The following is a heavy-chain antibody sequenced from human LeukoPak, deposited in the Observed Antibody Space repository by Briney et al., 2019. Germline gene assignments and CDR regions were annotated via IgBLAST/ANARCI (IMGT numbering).Heavy chain of an antibody. Sequence: GGSLRLSCAASGFTFSDFYMSWIRQAPGKGLEWVSYITSAGRAIYYADSVQGRFTISRDNARNSLYLQMNGLRAEDTAVHYCASDIVATSGDFWGQGTLVTVSS. CDR2: ITSAGRAI. CDR3: ASDIVATSGDF. V-gene: IGHV3-11*01. D-gene: IGHD5-12*01. J-gene: IGHJ4*02. CDR1: GFTFSDFY.